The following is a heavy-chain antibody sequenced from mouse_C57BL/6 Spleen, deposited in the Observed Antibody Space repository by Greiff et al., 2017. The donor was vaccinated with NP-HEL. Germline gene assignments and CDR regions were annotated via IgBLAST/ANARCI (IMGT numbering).Heavy chain of an antibody. Sequence: QVQLQQPGAELVRPGSSVKLSCKASGYTFTSYWMDWVKQRPGQGLEWIGNIYPSDSETHYNQKFKDKATLTVDKSSSTAYMQLSSLTSEDSAVYYCARRDWDVRGYFDYWGQGTTLTVSS. CDR1: GYTFTSYW. J-gene: IGHJ2*01. CDR2: IYPSDSET. V-gene: IGHV1-61*01. CDR3: ARRDWDVRGYFDY. D-gene: IGHD4-1*01.